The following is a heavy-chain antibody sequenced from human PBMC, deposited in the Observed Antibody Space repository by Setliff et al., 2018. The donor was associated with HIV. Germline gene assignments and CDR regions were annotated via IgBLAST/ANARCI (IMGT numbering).Heavy chain of an antibody. CDR3: ARSNRGYDSRGFYRENWFDP. V-gene: IGHV5-51*01. CDR2: IYPGDSDT. J-gene: IGHJ5*02. Sequence: PGESLKISCKGSGYSFTNYWIGWVRQMPGKGLEWMGIIYPGDSDTRYSPSFQGQVTISADKSISTAYLQWNTLKASDTAMYYCARSNRGYDSRGFYRENWFDPWGQGTLVTVSS. CDR1: GYSFTNYW. D-gene: IGHD3-22*01.